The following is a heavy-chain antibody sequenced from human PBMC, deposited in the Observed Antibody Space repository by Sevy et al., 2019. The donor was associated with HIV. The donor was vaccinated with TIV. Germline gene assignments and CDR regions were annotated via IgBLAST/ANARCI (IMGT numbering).Heavy chain of an antibody. CDR3: ARRGILLRGGDYFYFGLDV. CDR2: IFPGDSDT. D-gene: IGHD3-22*01. V-gene: IGHV5-51*01. J-gene: IGHJ6*02. CDR1: GYDFSTSW. Sequence: GESLKISCKGSGYDFSTSWIAWVRQMPGKGLELMGIIFPGDSDTRYSPSFQGQVTISADKSIRTSYLQWRSLKVSDTAIYYCARRGILLRGGDYFYFGLDVWGQGTTVTVS.